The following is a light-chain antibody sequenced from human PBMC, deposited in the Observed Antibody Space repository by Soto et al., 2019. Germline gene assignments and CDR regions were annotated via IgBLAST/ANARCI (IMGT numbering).Light chain of an antibody. Sequence: DIVTTQSPDSLAVSLGARATINCQSSQSVLYRSNNKNYLAWYQQKPGQPPKLLIYWASTRESGVPDRFSGSGSGTDFTLTISSLQAEDVAVYYCQQYYSTPQTFGQGTKVDIK. CDR3: QQYYSTPQT. J-gene: IGKJ1*01. CDR1: QSVLYRSNNKNY. CDR2: WAS. V-gene: IGKV4-1*01.